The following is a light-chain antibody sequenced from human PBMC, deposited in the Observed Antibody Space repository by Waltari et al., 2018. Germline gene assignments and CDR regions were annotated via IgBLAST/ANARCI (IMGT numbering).Light chain of an antibody. J-gene: IGKJ1*01. V-gene: IGKV1-5*03. CDR3: QQYNSYSPPWT. CDR1: QCISSW. Sequence: DIQMTQSPSTLSASVGDSVTIPCRASQCISSWLAWYQQKPGKAPKLLIYKASSLESGVPSRFSGSGSGTEFTLTISSLQPDDFATYYCQQYNSYSPPWTFGQGTKVEIK. CDR2: KAS.